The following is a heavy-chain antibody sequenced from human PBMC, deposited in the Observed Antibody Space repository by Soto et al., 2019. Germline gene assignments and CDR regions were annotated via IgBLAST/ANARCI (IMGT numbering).Heavy chain of an antibody. CDR2: VLHSGST. CDR1: GGSMSSYY. J-gene: IGHJ4*02. D-gene: IGHD3-10*01. V-gene: IGHV4-59*01. Sequence: SETLSLTCTVSGGSMSSYYCSWIWRPPGKGLEWLGSVLHSGSTKYNPSVKSRVTISIDMSKNQFSMNLRSVTAADKALYYFARAPAGEYGGSFDSWGQGILVTGFS. CDR3: ARAPAGEYGGSFDS.